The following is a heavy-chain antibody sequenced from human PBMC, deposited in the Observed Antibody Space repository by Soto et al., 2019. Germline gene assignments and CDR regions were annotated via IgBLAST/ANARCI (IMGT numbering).Heavy chain of an antibody. CDR2: ISSSSSTI. V-gene: IGHV3-48*02. CDR3: AREFLGV. CDR1: GFTFRNYA. Sequence: EVQLVEFGGGLVQPGGSLRLSCAPSGFTFRNYAMNWVRQAPGKGLEWVSYISSSSSTIYYADSVKGRFTISRDNAKNSLYLQMNSLRDEDTAVYYCAREFLGVWGQGTTVTVSS. D-gene: IGHD3-3*01. J-gene: IGHJ6*02.